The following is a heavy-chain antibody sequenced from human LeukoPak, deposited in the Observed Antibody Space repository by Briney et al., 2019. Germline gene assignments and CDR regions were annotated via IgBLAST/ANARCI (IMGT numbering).Heavy chain of an antibody. CDR1: GGSISSYY. Sequence: PSETLSLTCTVSGGSISSYYWSWIRQPPGKGLKWIGYIYYSGSTSYSPSLRSRVTISVDTSKNQFSLKLSSVTAADTAVYYCARDLVDTVMSHLVLFDYWGQGTLVTVSS. CDR3: ARDLVDTVMSHLVLFDY. CDR2: IYYSGST. V-gene: IGHV4-59*12. D-gene: IGHD5-18*01. J-gene: IGHJ4*02.